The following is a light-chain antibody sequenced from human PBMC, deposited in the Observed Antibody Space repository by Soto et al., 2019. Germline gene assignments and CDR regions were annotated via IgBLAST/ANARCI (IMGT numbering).Light chain of an antibody. V-gene: IGKV1-5*03. CDR1: QSIGSR. Sequence: EIQMTQSPSTLSVSAGERATLTCRASQSIGSRLAWYQQKPGKAPKLLIYGASSLESGIPARFGGSGSGTEFSLTIRALQAEDFATYYCQQLSLYPLTFGGGTKVDIK. CDR3: QQLSLYPLT. CDR2: GAS. J-gene: IGKJ4*01.